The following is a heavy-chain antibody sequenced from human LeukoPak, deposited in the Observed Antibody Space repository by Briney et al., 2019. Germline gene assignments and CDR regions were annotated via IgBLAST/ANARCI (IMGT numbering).Heavy chain of an antibody. D-gene: IGHD3-3*01. J-gene: IGHJ4*02. Sequence: GASVKVSCKASGYTFASYGISWVRQAPGQGLEWMGWISAYNDNTKYAQNLQGRVTMTTDTSTSTAYMELRSLTSDDTALYYCARDPPRYDFWSGNLFDYWGQGTLVTVSS. CDR1: GYTFASYG. CDR2: ISAYNDNT. CDR3: ARDPPRYDFWSGNLFDY. V-gene: IGHV1-18*01.